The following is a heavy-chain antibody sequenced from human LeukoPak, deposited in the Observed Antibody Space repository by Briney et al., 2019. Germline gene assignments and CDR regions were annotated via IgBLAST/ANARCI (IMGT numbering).Heavy chain of an antibody. V-gene: IGHV4-59*01. CDR1: GGYFSGYY. Sequence: SETLALTCAVYGGYFSGYYWSWIRQPPGKGLEWIGYIYYSGRTNYNPSLKSRVTLSVDTSKNQFSLKLSSVTAADTAVDYCARDAGEMATILVGSAFDIWGQGTMVTVSS. CDR3: ARDAGEMATILVGSAFDI. J-gene: IGHJ3*02. D-gene: IGHD5-24*01. CDR2: IYYSGRT.